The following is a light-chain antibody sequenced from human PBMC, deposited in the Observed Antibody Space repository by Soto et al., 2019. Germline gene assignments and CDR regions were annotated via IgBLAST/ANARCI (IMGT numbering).Light chain of an antibody. CDR2: DAS. CDR1: QDIRNY. CDR3: QHYDNLPPLS. V-gene: IGKV1-33*01. Sequence: DFQMPQSPSSLSASVGDRVTITCQASQDIRNYLNWYQQKPGKAPNLLIYDASNLRAGVPSRFSGSGSGTEFTFSISSLQPEDIATYYCQHYDNLPPLSFGGGTKVEIK. J-gene: IGKJ4*01.